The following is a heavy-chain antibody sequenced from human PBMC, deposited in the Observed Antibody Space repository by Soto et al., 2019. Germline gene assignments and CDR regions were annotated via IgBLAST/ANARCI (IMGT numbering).Heavy chain of an antibody. J-gene: IGHJ6*02. CDR1: GFTFSSYS. Sequence: GGSLRLSCAASGFTFSSYSMNWVRQAPGKGLEWVSSISSSSSYIYYADSVKGRFTISRDNAKNSLYLQMNSLRAEDTAVYYCARDAGGYSGYEPTYYYYYYGMDVWGQGTTVTVSS. CDR3: ARDAGGYSGYEPTYYYYYYGMDV. CDR2: ISSSSSYI. D-gene: IGHD5-12*01. V-gene: IGHV3-21*01.